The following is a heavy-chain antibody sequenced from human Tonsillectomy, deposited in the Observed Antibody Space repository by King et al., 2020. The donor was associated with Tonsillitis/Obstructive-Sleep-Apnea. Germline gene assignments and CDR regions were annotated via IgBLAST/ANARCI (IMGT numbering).Heavy chain of an antibody. Sequence: VQLVESGGGLVQPGGSLRLSCSASGFAFSSYPMHWVRQAPGKGLEYVSSISANGAGTYYADSVKGRFTISRDNSKNTLYLQMISLRAEDTALYYCVRRDNLTGYYDYWGQGTLVTVSS. CDR1: GFAFSSYP. J-gene: IGHJ4*02. V-gene: IGHV3-64D*06. CDR3: VRRDNLTGYYDY. D-gene: IGHD3-9*01. CDR2: ISANGAGT.